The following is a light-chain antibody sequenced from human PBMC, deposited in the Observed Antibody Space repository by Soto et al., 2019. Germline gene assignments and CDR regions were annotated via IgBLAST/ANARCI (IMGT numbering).Light chain of an antibody. Sequence: QSALTQPASVSGSPGQSITISCTGTSSDVGGYNYVSWYQQHPGKAPKLMIYDVSNRPSGVSNRFSGSKSGNTASLTISGLQDEDEADYYCSSYTSSSTLVFGTGTRSPS. CDR3: SSYTSSSTLV. J-gene: IGLJ1*01. V-gene: IGLV2-14*01. CDR1: SSDVGGYNY. CDR2: DVS.